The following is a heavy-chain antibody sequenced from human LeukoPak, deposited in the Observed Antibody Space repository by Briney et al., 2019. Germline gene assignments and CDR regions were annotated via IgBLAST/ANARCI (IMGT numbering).Heavy chain of an antibody. Sequence: SETLSLTCTVSGGSISGYYWSWIRQSPGKGLEWIGYVYYSGNTNHNPSLKSRVTISVDTSKNQFSLKLSSVTAADTAVYYCASGGYCGGTSCYPNWFDPWGQGTLVTVSS. D-gene: IGHD2-2*01. J-gene: IGHJ5*02. CDR1: GGSISGYY. V-gene: IGHV4-59*01. CDR3: ASGGYCGGTSCYPNWFDP. CDR2: VYYSGNT.